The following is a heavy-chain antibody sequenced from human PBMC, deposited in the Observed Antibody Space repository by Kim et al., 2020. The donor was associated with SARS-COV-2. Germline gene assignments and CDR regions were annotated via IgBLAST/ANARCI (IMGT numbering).Heavy chain of an antibody. V-gene: IGHV6-1*01. CDR1: GDSVSSNSAA. Sequence: SQTLSLTCAISGDSVSSNSAAWNWIRQSPSRGLEWLGRTYYRSKWYNDYAVSVKSRITINPDTSKNQFSLQLNSVTPEDTAVYYCARASRRGNTLRYFDWVHDNSFAPSAQPTLVTVSS. CDR3: ARASRRGNTLRYFDWVHDNSFAP. J-gene: IGHJ5*02. D-gene: IGHD3-9*01. CDR2: TYYRSKWYN.